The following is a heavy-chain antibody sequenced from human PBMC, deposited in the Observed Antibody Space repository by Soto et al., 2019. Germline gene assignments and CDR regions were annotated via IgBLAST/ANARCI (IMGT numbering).Heavy chain of an antibody. CDR3: ARTESSSWSFFYYGMDV. V-gene: IGHV4-59*01. J-gene: IGHJ6*02. D-gene: IGHD6-13*01. CDR2: VYYSDGT. Sequence: SATLAVTCTVSGGSIGSYYWSWIRQPPGGGLEWIGCVYYSDGTNYNPSLKRRVTMSMDKSNNQFSLRLSSVTAADTAVYYCARTESSSWSFFYYGMDVWGQGTTVTVSS. CDR1: GGSIGSYY.